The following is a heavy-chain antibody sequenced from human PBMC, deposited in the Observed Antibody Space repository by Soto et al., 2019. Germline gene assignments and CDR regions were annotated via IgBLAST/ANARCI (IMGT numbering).Heavy chain of an antibody. V-gene: IGHV4-59*01. CDR3: ARRWGTYVDY. D-gene: IGHD7-27*01. CDR1: GGSISSYY. J-gene: IGHJ4*02. Sequence: QVQLQESGPGLVKPSETLSLTCTVSGGSISSYYWSWIRQPPGKGLEWIGYIYYTGSTTNYNPSLKSRVTISVDTSKNQFSLKLSSVTAADTAVYYCARRWGTYVDYWGQGTLVTVSS. CDR2: IYYTGSTT.